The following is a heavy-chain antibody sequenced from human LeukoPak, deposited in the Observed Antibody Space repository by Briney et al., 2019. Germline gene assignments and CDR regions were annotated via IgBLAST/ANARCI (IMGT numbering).Heavy chain of an antibody. CDR3: VRIPNGANFPNWFDP. CDR1: GFILSNYN. Sequence: GGSLRLSCAASGFILSNYNMNWVRRAPGKGLEWVSSISGNSNDMNYADSVKGRFTISRDNTRNSLYLQMNSLRAEDTAIYYCVRIPNGANFPNWFDPWGQGTLVTVSS. CDR2: ISGNSNDM. D-gene: IGHD4/OR15-4a*01. V-gene: IGHV3-21*01. J-gene: IGHJ5*02.